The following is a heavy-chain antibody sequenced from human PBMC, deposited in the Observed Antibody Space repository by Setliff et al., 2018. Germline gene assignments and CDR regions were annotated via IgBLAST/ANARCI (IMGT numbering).Heavy chain of an antibody. J-gene: IGHJ4*02. CDR1: GLTFSSDA. CDR2: ISSDGTSI. CDR3: ASYYHGSGSSYIPPHFDY. D-gene: IGHD3-10*01. V-gene: IGHV3-23*03. Sequence: GGSLRLSCAASGLTFSSDAMTWVRQTPGKGLEWVSVISSDGTSIYYADSVKGRFTISRDTAKNSLYLQMNSLRAEDSAVYYCASYYHGSGSSYIPPHFDYWGLGTLVTVSS.